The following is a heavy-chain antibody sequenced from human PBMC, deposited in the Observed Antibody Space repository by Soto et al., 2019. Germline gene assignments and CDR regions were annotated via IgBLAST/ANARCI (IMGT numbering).Heavy chain of an antibody. D-gene: IGHD2-15*01. CDR3: APHVSCSGGSCQYDAFAI. CDR1: GFTVSSHA. J-gene: IGHJ3*02. Sequence: DVQVLESGGGLVQPGGSLRLSCEGSGFTVSSHALTWIRQAPGKGPEWVSTITADGGTYYADSVKGRFAMSRDTSESTVYLQMNSLGAEDTAAYYCAPHVSCSGGSCQYDAFAIRGQGTMVTVSS. V-gene: IGHV3-23*01. CDR2: ITADGGT.